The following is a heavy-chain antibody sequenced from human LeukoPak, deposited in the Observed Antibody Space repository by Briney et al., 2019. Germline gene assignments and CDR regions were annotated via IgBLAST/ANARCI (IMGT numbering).Heavy chain of an antibody. Sequence: GGTLRLSCAASGFTFSSHGINWVRQAPGKGLEWVSGISPSGSISYYADSVKGRFTISRDNSKNTVSLQMNSLRAEDTALCYCARDLDWGAFDAWGQGTLVTVSS. J-gene: IGHJ5*02. V-gene: IGHV3-23*01. CDR1: GFTFSSHG. CDR3: ARDLDWGAFDA. D-gene: IGHD3-9*01. CDR2: ISPSGSIS.